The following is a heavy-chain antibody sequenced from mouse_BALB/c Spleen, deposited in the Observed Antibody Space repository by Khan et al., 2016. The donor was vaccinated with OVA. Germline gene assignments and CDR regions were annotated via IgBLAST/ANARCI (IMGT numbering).Heavy chain of an antibody. Sequence: VQLQQSGPELVKPGTSVKISCKASGYTFTDYNMDWVKQSHGKSLEWIGDINPINGHTIYNQKFKGKATLTVDKSSSTAYMELRSLTSEDTAVYYCARGVYGSRGAWFAYWGQGTLVTVSA. CDR3: ARGVYGSRGAWFAY. V-gene: IGHV1-18*01. CDR1: GYTFTDYN. D-gene: IGHD1-1*01. J-gene: IGHJ3*01. CDR2: INPINGHT.